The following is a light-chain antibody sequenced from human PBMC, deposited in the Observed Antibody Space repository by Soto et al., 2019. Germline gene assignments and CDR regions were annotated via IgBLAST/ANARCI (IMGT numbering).Light chain of an antibody. V-gene: IGKV1-39*01. CDR3: QQSYIAPWT. CDR1: QSISTY. Sequence: DIRMNQSPSSLSACVGDRVSITCRASQSISTYLNWYQQKPGKVPRLLIYAASSLQSGVPSRFSGSGSGTDFTLTISSLQPEDFATYYCQQSYIAPWTFGQGTKVDIK. CDR2: AAS. J-gene: IGKJ1*01.